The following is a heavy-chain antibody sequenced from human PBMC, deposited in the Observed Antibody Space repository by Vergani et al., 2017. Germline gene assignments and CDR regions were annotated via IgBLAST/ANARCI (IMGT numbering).Heavy chain of an antibody. V-gene: IGHV3-30*02. CDR2: IRYDGSNK. J-gene: IGHJ6*03. Sequence: VQLVESGGGLIQPGGSLRLSCAASGFTVSSNYMSWVRQAPGKGLEWVAFIRYDGSNKYYADSVKGRFTISRDNSKNTLYLQMNSLRAEDTAVYYCAKDGNDFWSGYYYYYYMDVWGKGTTVTVSS. CDR1: GFTVSSNY. CDR3: AKDGNDFWSGYYYYYYMDV. D-gene: IGHD3-3*01.